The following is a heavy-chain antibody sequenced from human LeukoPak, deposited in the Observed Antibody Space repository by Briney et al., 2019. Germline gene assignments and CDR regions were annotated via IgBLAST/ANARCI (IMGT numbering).Heavy chain of an antibody. V-gene: IGHV4-59*08. J-gene: IGHJ6*03. D-gene: IGHD1-26*01. CDR2: IYYSGST. CDR3: ARAYSGSFYAYSYYYMDV. CDR1: GGSISSYY. Sequence: SETLSLTCTVSGGSISSYYWSWIRQPPGKGLEWIGYIYYSGSTNYNPSLKSRVTISVDTSKNQFSLKLSSVTAADTAIYYCARAYSGSFYAYSYYYMDVWGKGTTVTVSS.